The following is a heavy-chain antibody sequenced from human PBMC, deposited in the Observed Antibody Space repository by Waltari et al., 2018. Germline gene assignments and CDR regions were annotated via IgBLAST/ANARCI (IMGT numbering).Heavy chain of an antibody. D-gene: IGHD5-12*01. J-gene: IGHJ4*02. Sequence: QAQLVQSGAAVTKPGASVKVSCKGSGYTFTDHYIHWVRPAPGQGPEGMGWIDPRNGDATYARNFQDKVTMTRDTSISTAYMDVSSLGSDGAAIYYCARTGYKKPHYFDFWGQGTLVTVSS. V-gene: IGHV1-2*02. CDR2: IDPRNGDA. CDR3: ARTGYKKPHYFDF. CDR1: GYTFTDHY.